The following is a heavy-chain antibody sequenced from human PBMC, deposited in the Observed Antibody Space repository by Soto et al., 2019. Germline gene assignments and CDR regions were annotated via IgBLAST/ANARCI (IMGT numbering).Heavy chain of an antibody. Sequence: EVQLVESGGGLVQPGRSLRLSCAASGFTFDDYAMHWVRQVPGKGLEWVSGINWNSGSIGYADSVKGRFAISRDNAKNYLHLQMNSLRAEDTDFYSCVKDESITWYSGHFSHWGQGTLVTVSS. CDR1: GFTFDDYA. V-gene: IGHV3-9*01. CDR2: INWNSGSI. CDR3: VKDESITWYSGHFSH. D-gene: IGHD6-13*01. J-gene: IGHJ1*01.